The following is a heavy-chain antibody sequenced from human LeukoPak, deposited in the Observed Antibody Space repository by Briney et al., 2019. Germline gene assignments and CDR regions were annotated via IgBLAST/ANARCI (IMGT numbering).Heavy chain of an antibody. J-gene: IGHJ4*02. CDR2: IIPIFGTA. CDR1: GGTFSSYA. CDR3: ARGGRYFDWPYFDY. D-gene: IGHD3-9*01. Sequence: ASVKVSCKASGGTFSSYAISWVRQALGQGLEWMGRIIPIFGTANYAQKFQGRVTITTDESTSTAYMELSSLRSEDTAVYYCARGGRYFDWPYFDYWGQGTLVTVSS. V-gene: IGHV1-69*05.